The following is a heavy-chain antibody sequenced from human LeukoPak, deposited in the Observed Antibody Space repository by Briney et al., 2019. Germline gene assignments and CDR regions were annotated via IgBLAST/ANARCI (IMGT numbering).Heavy chain of an antibody. CDR3: ARGNRYSYGLY. V-gene: IGHV4-34*01. CDR2: INHSGST. D-gene: IGHD5-18*01. CDR1: GGSFSGYY. Sequence: SETLSLTCAVYGGSFSGYYWSWIRQPLGKGLEWIGEINHSGSTNYNPSLKSRVTISVDTSKNQFSLKLSSVTAADTAVYYCARGNRYSYGLYWGQGTLVTVSS. J-gene: IGHJ4*02.